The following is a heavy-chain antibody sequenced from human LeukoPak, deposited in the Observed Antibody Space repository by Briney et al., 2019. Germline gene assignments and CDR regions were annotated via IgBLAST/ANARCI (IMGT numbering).Heavy chain of an antibody. CDR2: INPSDGST. J-gene: IGHJ4*02. CDR1: GYTFTSYY. D-gene: IGHD1-26*01. CDR3: ARAHPRTEWELLKVGYFDY. Sequence: ASVKVSCKASGYTFTSYYMHWVRQAPGQGLEWMGIINPSDGSTSYAQKFQGRVTMTRDTSTSTVYMELSSLRSEDTAVYYCARAHPRTEWELLKVGYFDYWGQGTLVTVSS. V-gene: IGHV1-46*01.